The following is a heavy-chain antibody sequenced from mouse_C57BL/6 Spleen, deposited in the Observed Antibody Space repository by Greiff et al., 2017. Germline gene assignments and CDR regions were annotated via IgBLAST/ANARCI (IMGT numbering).Heavy chain of an antibody. V-gene: IGHV5-17*01. J-gene: IGHJ4*01. CDR2: ITSGSSTI. D-gene: IGHD1-1*01. CDR1: GFTFSDYG. CDR3: ARDRYPYAMDY. Sequence: EVMLVESGGGLVKPGGSLKLSCAASGFTFSDYGMHWVRQAPEKGLEWVAYITSGSSTIYYADTVKGRFTISRDNAKNTLFLQMTSLRSEDTAMYYCARDRYPYAMDYWGQGTSVTVSS.